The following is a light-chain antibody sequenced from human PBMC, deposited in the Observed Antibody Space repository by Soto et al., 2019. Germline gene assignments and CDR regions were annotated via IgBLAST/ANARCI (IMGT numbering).Light chain of an antibody. J-gene: IGLJ1*01. CDR2: EVT. V-gene: IGLV2-14*01. Sequence: SALTQPASVSGPPGQSITLSCPRTSSAIGTYNYVSWYQQHPGKAPKLLMYEVTNRPSGVSNRFSGSKSGNTASLTISGLQAEDEANYYCNSHTTLSNRVFGPGTKV. CDR3: NSHTTLSNRV. CDR1: SSAIGTYNY.